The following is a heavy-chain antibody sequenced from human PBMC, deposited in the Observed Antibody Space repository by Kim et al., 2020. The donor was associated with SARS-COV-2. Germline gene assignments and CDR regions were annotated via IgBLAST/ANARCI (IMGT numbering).Heavy chain of an antibody. J-gene: IGHJ4*02. CDR1: GFTFSSYA. CDR3: AKDLIAAAGRKLDY. D-gene: IGHD6-13*01. Sequence: GGSLRLSCAASGFTFSSYAMSWVRQAPGKGLEWVSTISGSGGSTYYADSVRGRFAISRDNSKNTLYLQMNSLRAEDTAVYYCAKDLIAAAGRKLDYWCQGTLVTVSS. CDR2: ISGSGGST. V-gene: IGHV3-23*01.